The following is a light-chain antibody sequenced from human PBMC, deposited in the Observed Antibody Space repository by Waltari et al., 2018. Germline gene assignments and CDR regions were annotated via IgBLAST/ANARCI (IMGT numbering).Light chain of an antibody. Sequence: QAALTQPPSMSGSPGQSVTISCTGTSSDIGGYNRVSWYQQHPGKAPKLMIYEGSQRPSGVSDRFSGSKSGNTASLTISGLQAEDEADYYCSSYAGSNTFVLFGGGTRLTVL. J-gene: IGLJ2*01. CDR3: SSYAGSNTFVL. CDR1: SSDIGGYNR. CDR2: EGS. V-gene: IGLV2-11*01.